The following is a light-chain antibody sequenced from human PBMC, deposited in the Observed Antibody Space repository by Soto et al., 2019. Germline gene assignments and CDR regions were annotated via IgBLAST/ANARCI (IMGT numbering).Light chain of an antibody. CDR1: SSNIGSNS. CDR3: AAWDDSRNGYV. J-gene: IGLJ1*01. CDR2: SSD. Sequence: QSVLTQPPSASGTPGQRVTISCPGSSSNIGSNSVNWYQQLPGTAPKLLIYSSDRRPSGVPDRFSDSKSGTSASLAISGLQSEDEADYYCAAWDDSRNGYVFGTGTKVTVL. V-gene: IGLV1-44*01.